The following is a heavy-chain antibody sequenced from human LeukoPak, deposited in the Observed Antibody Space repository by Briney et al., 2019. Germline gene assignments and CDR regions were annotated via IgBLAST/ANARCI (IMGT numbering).Heavy chain of an antibody. D-gene: IGHD5-12*01. CDR3: ARPYLSGYDY. CDR2: INHSGST. Sequence: SETLSLTCAVYGGSFSGYYWSWIRQPPGKGLEWIGEINHSGSTNYNPSLKSRVTISVDTSKNQFSLKLSSVTAADTAVYYCARPYLSGYDYWGQGTLVTVSS. CDR1: GGSFSGYY. J-gene: IGHJ4*02. V-gene: IGHV4-34*01.